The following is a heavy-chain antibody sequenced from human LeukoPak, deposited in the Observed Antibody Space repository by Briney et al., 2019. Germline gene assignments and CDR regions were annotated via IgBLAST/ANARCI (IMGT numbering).Heavy chain of an antibody. D-gene: IGHD4-17*01. CDR3: ARGGRDYGDFLAGH. Sequence: ASVKVSCKASGYTFISYFMNWVRQAPGQGLEWMGIINPSGGRTNYAQKSEGRVIVTRDTSTSRVYMELYSLRSEDTAVYYCARGGRDYGDFLAGHWGQGTLVTVSS. CDR1: GYTFISYF. CDR2: INPSGGRT. J-gene: IGHJ4*02. V-gene: IGHV1-46*01.